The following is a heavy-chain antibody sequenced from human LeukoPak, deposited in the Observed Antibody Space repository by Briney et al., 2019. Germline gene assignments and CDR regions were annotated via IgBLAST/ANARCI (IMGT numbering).Heavy chain of an antibody. J-gene: IGHJ4*02. CDR2: ISGSGGST. CDR3: AKGPSSSGWRYYFDY. D-gene: IGHD6-19*01. V-gene: IGHV3-23*01. Sequence: GGSLRLSCAASGFTFSSYAMSWVRQAPGKGLEWVSAISGSGGSTYYADSVKGRLTIFRDNSNNTLYLQMNSMRAEDTAVYYCAKGPSSSGWRYYFDYWGQGTLVTVSS. CDR1: GFTFSSYA.